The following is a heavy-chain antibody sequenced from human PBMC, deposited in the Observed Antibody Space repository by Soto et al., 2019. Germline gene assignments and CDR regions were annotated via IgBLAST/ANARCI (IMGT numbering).Heavy chain of an antibody. CDR2: IVPIFGTA. V-gene: IGHV1-69*13. CDR1: GGTFSSYA. D-gene: IGHD2-2*03. CDR3: AREVYGYFSSPSCPPVHAFYI. Sequence: SVKVSCKASGGTFSSYAISWVLQAPGQGLEWMGGIVPIFGTANYAQKFQGRVTITADESTSTAYMELSSLRSEDTAVYYCAREVYGYFSSPSCPPVHAFYIWGQGTMVTGSS. J-gene: IGHJ3*02.